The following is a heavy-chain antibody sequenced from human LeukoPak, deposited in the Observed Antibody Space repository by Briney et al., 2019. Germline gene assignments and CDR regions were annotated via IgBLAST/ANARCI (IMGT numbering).Heavy chain of an antibody. D-gene: IGHD6-13*01. Sequence: PGGSLRLSCAASGFTFSSYWMSWVRQAPGKGLEWVANLKQDASEKYYVDSVKGRFTISRDNAKNSLYLQMNSLRAEDTAVYYCAIHPIKQQLVLVDYWGQGTLVTVSS. CDR3: AIHPIKQQLVLVDY. V-gene: IGHV3-7*05. CDR1: GFTFSSYW. J-gene: IGHJ4*02. CDR2: LKQDASEK.